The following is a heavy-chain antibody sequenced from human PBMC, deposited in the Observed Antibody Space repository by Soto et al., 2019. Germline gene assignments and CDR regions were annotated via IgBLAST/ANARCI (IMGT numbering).Heavy chain of an antibody. J-gene: IGHJ5*02. V-gene: IGHV1-69*02. D-gene: IGHD2-15*01. Sequence: QVQLVQSGAEVKKPGSSVKVSCKASGGTFSSYTISWVRQAPVQGLEWMGRIIPILGIANYAQKFQGRVTITADKSTSTAYMELSSLRSEDTAVYYCARVGCSGGSCYSNWFDPWGQGTLVTVSS. CDR1: GGTFSSYT. CDR2: IIPILGIA. CDR3: ARVGCSGGSCYSNWFDP.